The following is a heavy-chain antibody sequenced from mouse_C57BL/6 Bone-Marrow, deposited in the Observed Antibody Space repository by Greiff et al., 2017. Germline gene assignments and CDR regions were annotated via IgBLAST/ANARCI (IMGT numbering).Heavy chain of an antibody. CDR1: GYTFTSYW. CDR2: IDPSDSYT. J-gene: IGHJ3*01. CDR3: ARSYYDYPAY. D-gene: IGHD2-4*01. V-gene: IGHV1-69*01. Sequence: QVQLKQPGAELVMPGASVKLSCKASGYTFTSYWMHWVKQRPGQGLEWIGEIDPSDSYTNYNQKFKGKSTLTVDKSSSTAYMQLSSLTSEDSAVYYCARSYYDYPAYWGQGTLVTVSA.